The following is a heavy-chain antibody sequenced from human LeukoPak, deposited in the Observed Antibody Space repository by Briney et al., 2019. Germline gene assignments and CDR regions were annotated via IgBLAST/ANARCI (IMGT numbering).Heavy chain of an antibody. CDR2: ISVSGGST. J-gene: IGHJ2*01. Sequence: GGSLRLSCAASGFTFSSYAMSWVRQAPGRGLERVSSISVSGGSTFYADSVKGRFTISRDNSKNTLYLQMNSLRAEDTAVYYCAKHYIPVAGNWYFDLWGRGTLVTVSS. CDR1: GFTFSSYA. V-gene: IGHV3-23*01. D-gene: IGHD6-19*01. CDR3: AKHYIPVAGNWYFDL.